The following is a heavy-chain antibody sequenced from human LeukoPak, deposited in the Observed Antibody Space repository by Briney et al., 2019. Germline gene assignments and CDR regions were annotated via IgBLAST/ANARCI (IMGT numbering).Heavy chain of an antibody. J-gene: IGHJ5*02. V-gene: IGHV4-34*01. CDR2: INHSGST. Sequence: PSETLSLTCAVYGGSFSGYYWSWIRQPPGKGLEWIGEINHSGSTNYNPSLKSRVTISVDTSKNQFSLKLSSVTAADTAVYYCARGYYYDSSGSFWLDPWGQGTLVTVSS. CDR3: ARGYYYDSSGSFWLDP. D-gene: IGHD3-22*01. CDR1: GGSFSGYY.